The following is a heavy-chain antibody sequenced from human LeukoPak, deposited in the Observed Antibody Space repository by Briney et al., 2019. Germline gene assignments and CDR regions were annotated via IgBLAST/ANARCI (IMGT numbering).Heavy chain of an antibody. V-gene: IGHV3-23*01. CDR2: ISGSGGST. J-gene: IGHJ4*02. CDR3: ASGITMVRGAMDPLYYFDD. D-gene: IGHD3-10*01. Sequence: GGSLRLSRAASGFTFSSYAMSWVRKAPGKGREWVSAISGSGGSTYYADSVKGRFTISRDNSKNTRYLQMNSLRAEETTVYYCASGITMVRGAMDPLYYFDDWGQRTLVTASS. CDR1: GFTFSSYA.